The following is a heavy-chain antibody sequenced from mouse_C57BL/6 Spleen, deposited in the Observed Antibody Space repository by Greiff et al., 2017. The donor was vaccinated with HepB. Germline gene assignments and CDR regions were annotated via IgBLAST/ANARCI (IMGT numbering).Heavy chain of an antibody. J-gene: IGHJ3*01. CDR2: IYPSDSET. V-gene: IGHV1-61*01. CDR1: GYTFTSYW. D-gene: IGHD4-1*01. CDR3: ARELGLLAY. Sequence: VQLQQPGAELVRPGSSVKLSCKASGYTFTSYWMDWVKQRPGQGLEWIGNIYPSDSETHYNQKFKDKATLTVDKSSSTAYMQLSSLTSEDSAVYYCARELGLLAYWGQGTLVTVSA.